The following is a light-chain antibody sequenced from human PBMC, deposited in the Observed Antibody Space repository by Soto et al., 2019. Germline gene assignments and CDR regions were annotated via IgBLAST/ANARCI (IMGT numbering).Light chain of an antibody. CDR3: QQLNSYPIT. V-gene: IGKV1-9*01. CDR1: QGISSY. CDR2: AAS. J-gene: IGKJ5*01. Sequence: DIQLTQSPSFLSASVGDRVTITCRASQGISSYLAWYQQKPKKAPKLLIYAASTLQSGVPSRFSGGGSGTEFTLTISSLQPEDFATYYCQQLNSYPITFGQGTRLEIK.